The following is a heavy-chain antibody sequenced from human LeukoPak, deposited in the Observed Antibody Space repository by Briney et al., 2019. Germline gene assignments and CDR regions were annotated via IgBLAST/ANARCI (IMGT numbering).Heavy chain of an antibody. V-gene: IGHV3-7*01. CDR1: GFTFSDSW. CDR3: ATYTRWVAGDV. Sequence: GGSLRLSCAASGFTFSDSWMSWVRQAPGKGLEWVANMNQDGSAKGYVDSVKGRFTISRYNARNSMYLQMSSLRPEDTAVYYCATYTRWVAGDVWGQGTTVTVSS. J-gene: IGHJ6*02. D-gene: IGHD3-16*01. CDR2: MNQDGSAK.